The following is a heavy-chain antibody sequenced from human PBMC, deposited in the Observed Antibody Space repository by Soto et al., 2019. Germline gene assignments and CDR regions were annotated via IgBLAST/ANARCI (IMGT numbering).Heavy chain of an antibody. J-gene: IGHJ4*02. CDR3: ARVGNYDVLSGRMYYFDS. Sequence: SETLSLTCAVSGGSISSGGYSWSWIRQPPGKGLEWIGYMYHSGSTYYNPSLKSRVTISIDRSKNQFSLRLSSVTAADTAVYFCARVGNYDVLSGRMYYFDSWGQGTPVTVSS. CDR1: GGSISSGGYS. D-gene: IGHD3-3*01. CDR2: MYHSGST. V-gene: IGHV4-30-2*01.